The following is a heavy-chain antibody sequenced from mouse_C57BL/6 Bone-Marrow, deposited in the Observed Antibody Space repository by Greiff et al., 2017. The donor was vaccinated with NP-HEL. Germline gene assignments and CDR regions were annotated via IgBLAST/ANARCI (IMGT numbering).Heavy chain of an antibody. D-gene: IGHD3-2*02. V-gene: IGHV14-4*01. CDR1: GFNIKDDY. Sequence: EVQLQQSGAELVRPGASVKLSCTASGFNIKDDYMHWVKQRPEQGLEWIGWIDPENGDTEYASKFQGQATITADTSSNTAYLQLSSLTSEDTAVYYCTTLEAQATPFDYWGQGTTLTVSS. CDR3: TTLEAQATPFDY. CDR2: IDPENGDT. J-gene: IGHJ2*01.